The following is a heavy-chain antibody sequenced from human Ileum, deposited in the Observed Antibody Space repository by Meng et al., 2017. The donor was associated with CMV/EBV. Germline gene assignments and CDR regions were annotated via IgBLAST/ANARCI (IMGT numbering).Heavy chain of an antibody. CDR1: GFTVSSDY. V-gene: IGHV3-53*01. Sequence: GESLKISCAASGFTVSSDYMSWVRQAPGKGLGWVSVIYGGGGTDYGDSVKGRFTISRDSSQNTVYLQMNGLRAEDTAVYYCGRDPGLPNGIHVWGQGTTVTVSS. CDR2: IYGGGGT. J-gene: IGHJ6*02. CDR3: GRDPGLPNGIHV. D-gene: IGHD1-1*01.